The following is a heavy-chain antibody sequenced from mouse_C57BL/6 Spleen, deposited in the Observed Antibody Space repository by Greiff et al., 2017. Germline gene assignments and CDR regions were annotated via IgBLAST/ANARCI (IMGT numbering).Heavy chain of an antibody. D-gene: IGHD1-1*01. CDR1: GYSITSGYY. CDR3: AREGDYYYGSSPPSYYFDY. CDR2: ISYDGSN. V-gene: IGHV3-6*01. Sequence: EVQLVESGPGLVKPSQSLSLTCSVTGYSITSGYYWNWIRQFPGNKLEWMGYISYDGSNNYNPSLKNRISITRDTSKNQFFLKLNSVTTEDTATYYCAREGDYYYGSSPPSYYFDYWGQGTTLTVSS. J-gene: IGHJ2*01.